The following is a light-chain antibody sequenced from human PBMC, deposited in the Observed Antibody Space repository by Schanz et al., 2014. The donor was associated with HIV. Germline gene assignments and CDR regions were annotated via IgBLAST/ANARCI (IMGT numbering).Light chain of an antibody. J-gene: IGKJ2*01. CDR3: QQFRGTPPT. Sequence: EIVLTQSPVILSLSPGERATLSCRASQTVSSNSLGWYQQKRGQVPRLLIFGASNRATGVPDRFIGSESGTDFTLTISSMEPEDFAVYYCQQFRGTPPTFGQGTKLEMK. CDR1: QTVSSNS. V-gene: IGKV3-20*01. CDR2: GAS.